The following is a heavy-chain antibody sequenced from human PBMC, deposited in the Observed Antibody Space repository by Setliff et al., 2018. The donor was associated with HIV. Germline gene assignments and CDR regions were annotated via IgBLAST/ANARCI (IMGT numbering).Heavy chain of an antibody. Sequence: SETLSLTCTISGGSITGYFWSWIRQPPGKGLEWIGYIYYNGNTNYNPSLKSRGTISVDTSKNQFSLKLTSVTAADTAVYYCARDKSWITMVRGVYYYYYYMDVWGKGTTVTVSS. CDR1: GGSITGYF. CDR3: ARDKSWITMVRGVYYYYYYMDV. J-gene: IGHJ6*03. V-gene: IGHV4-59*01. CDR2: IYYNGNT. D-gene: IGHD3-10*01.